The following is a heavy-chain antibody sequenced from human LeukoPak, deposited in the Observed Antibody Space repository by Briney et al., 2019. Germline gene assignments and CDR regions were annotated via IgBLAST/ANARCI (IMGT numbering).Heavy chain of an antibody. D-gene: IGHD3-10*01. CDR3: ASEMQYYYGSGSYSGYYYGMDV. J-gene: IGHJ6*02. CDR2: IIPILGIA. V-gene: IGHV1-69*04. CDR1: GGTFSSYA. Sequence: SVKVSCKASGGTFSSYAISWVRQAPGQGLEWMGRIIPILGIANYAQKFQGRVTITADKSTSTAYMELSSLRSEDTAVYYCASEMQYYYGSGSYSGYYYGMDVWGQGTTVTVSS.